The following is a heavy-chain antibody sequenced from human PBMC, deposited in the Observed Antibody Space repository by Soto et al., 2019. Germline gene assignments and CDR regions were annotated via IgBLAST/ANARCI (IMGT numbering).Heavy chain of an antibody. CDR1: GYTLNEVA. CDR3: TTYHGDYNFDD. J-gene: IGHJ4*02. CDR2: FDPDEAET. D-gene: IGHD4-17*01. Sequence: QVQLVQSGAEVKKPGASVKVSCNVSGYTLNEVAMHWVRQAPGKGLEWLGGFDPDEAETIYAQHFQGRVTMTEDTSTDTVYMELSSLRSEDTALYFCTTYHGDYNFDDWGQGTLVTVSS. V-gene: IGHV1-24*01.